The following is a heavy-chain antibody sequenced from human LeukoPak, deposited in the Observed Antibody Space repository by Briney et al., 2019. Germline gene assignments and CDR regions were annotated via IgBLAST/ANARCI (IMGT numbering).Heavy chain of an antibody. CDR3: ARGPPVVPAAMLSEGYYYYYMDV. J-gene: IGHJ6*03. CDR2: INPSGGST. CDR1: GYTFTSYY. V-gene: IGHV1-46*01. D-gene: IGHD2-2*01. Sequence: ASVKVSCKASGYTFTSYYMHWVRQAPGQGLEWMGIINPSGGSTSYAQKLQGRVTMTRDTSTSTVYMELSSLRSEDTAVYYCARGPPVVPAAMLSEGYYYYYMDVWGKGTTVTISS.